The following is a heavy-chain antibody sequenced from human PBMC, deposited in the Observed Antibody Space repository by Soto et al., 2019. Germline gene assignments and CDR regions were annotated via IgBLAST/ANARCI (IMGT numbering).Heavy chain of an antibody. CDR1: GGSISSGDYY. J-gene: IGHJ3*02. Sequence: SETLSLTCTVSGGSISSGDYYWSWIRQPPGKGLEWIGYIYYSGSTYYNPSLKSRVTISVDTSKNQFSLKLSSVTAADTAVFYCARAPPLKYAYGLRGAFDIWGQGTMVTVSS. CDR2: IYYSGST. V-gene: IGHV4-30-4*01. CDR3: ARAPPLKYAYGLRGAFDI. D-gene: IGHD3-10*01.